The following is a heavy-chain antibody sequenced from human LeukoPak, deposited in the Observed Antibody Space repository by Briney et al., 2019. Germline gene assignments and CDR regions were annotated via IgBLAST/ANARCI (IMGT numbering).Heavy chain of an antibody. CDR1: GFTFSDYW. Sequence: GGSLRLSCAASGFTFSDYWMSWVRQAPGKGLEWVGNIKEDGSEKYYVDSVKGRFTISRDNAKNSLYLQMSSLRAEDTAVYYCARRYFDYWGQGTLVTVSS. J-gene: IGHJ4*02. CDR2: IKEDGSEK. CDR3: ARRYFDY. V-gene: IGHV3-7*03.